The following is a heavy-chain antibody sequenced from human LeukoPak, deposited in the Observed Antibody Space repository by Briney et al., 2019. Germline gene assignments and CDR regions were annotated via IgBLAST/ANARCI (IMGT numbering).Heavy chain of an antibody. V-gene: IGHV3-23*01. D-gene: IGHD2-2*01. CDR3: AKVYCSSTSCPPRHAFDI. CDR2: ISGSGGST. J-gene: IGHJ4*02. Sequence: GGSLRLSCAASGFTFSSYAMSWVRQAPGKGLEWVSAISGSGGSTYYADSVKGRFTISRDNSKNTLYLQMNSLRAEDTAVYYCAKVYCSSTSCPPRHAFDIWGQGTLVTVSS. CDR1: GFTFSSYA.